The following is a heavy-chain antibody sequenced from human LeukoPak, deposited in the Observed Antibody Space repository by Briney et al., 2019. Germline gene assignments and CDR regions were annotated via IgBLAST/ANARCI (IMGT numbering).Heavy chain of an antibody. V-gene: IGHV3-48*01. CDR1: GFTFSSYS. D-gene: IGHD6-19*01. J-gene: IGHJ4*02. CDR2: ISSSSSTI. CDR3: ARFGVAGTGYYFDY. Sequence: GGSLRLSCAASGFTFSSYSMNWVRQAPGKGLEWVSYISSSSSTIYYADSVKGRFTISRDNAKNSLYLQMNSLRAEDTAVYYCARFGVAGTGYYFDYWGQGTLVTVSS.